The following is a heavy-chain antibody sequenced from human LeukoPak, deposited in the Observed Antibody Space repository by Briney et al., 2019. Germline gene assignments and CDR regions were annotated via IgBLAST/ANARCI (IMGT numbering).Heavy chain of an antibody. D-gene: IGHD4-17*01. V-gene: IGHV3-30*18. CDR3: AKGSAYGDYYYYGMDV. CDR2: ISYDGRNK. J-gene: IGHJ6*02. CDR1: GFTFNTYG. Sequence: GGSLRLSCVASGFTFNTYGMHWVRQAPGKGLEWVAVISYDGRNKFDADSVKGRFTISRDNSENTLYLQMNSLIPEDTAVYYCAKGSAYGDYYYYGMDVWGQGTTVTVSS.